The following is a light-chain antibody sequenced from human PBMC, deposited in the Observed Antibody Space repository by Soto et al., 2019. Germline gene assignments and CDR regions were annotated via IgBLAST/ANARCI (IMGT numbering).Light chain of an antibody. CDR3: QQYNNWPIT. V-gene: IGKV3D-15*01. CDR2: QTS. CDR1: QYINTR. J-gene: IGKJ5*01. Sequence: EIVLTQSPATLSSFPGDRVTVSCRASQYINTRLAWYQHRPGQAPRLLIYQTSIRAAGIPARFSASGSGTDFTLTISSLQSEDFEIYYCQQYNNWPITFGQGTRLEIK.